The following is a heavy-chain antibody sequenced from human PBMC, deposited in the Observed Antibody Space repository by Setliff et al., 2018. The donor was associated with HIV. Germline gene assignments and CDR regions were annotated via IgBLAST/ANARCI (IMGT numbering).Heavy chain of an antibody. CDR3: ARDPTAPSVTLFGVAGGTYWFDP. D-gene: IGHD3-3*01. V-gene: IGHV1-18*01. CDR2: ISTYDAKT. J-gene: IGHJ5*02. Sequence: ASVKVSCKASGYIFPNYGISWVRQAPGQGLEWMGWISTYDAKTNYAQRFQGRVTMTTDTSTRTAYMELRSLRSDDTAVYYCARDPTAPSVTLFGVAGGTYWFDPWGQGTLVTVSS. CDR1: GYIFPNYG.